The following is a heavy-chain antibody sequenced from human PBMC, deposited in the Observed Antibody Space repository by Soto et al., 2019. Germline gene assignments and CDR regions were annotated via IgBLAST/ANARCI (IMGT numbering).Heavy chain of an antibody. D-gene: IGHD3-22*01. CDR1: GGIFGSHG. Sequence: QVQLIQSEAEVKKPGSSVRVSCTASGGIFGSHGFSLVRQAPGQRLEWVGGFIPIFRTLTYTEKFQARVRIAAEEPTTTVYLALSSLTSEDTAVYSCVRDRRIYYSDPHDEFVAYDYDEWGQGTLVSVSS. V-gene: IGHV1-69*01. CDR2: FIPIFRTL. J-gene: IGHJ4*03. CDR3: VRDRRIYYSDPHDEFVAYDYDE.